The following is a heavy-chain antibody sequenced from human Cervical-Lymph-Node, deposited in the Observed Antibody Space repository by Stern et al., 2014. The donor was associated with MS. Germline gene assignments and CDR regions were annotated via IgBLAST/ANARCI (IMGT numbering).Heavy chain of an antibody. J-gene: IGHJ6*02. CDR2: LNPNNVGT. Sequence: VPLVESGAEVKNPGASVKVSCKASGYTFTDYYMQWMRQAPGQGLEWMGGLNPNNVGTKSAQKFQVWVTMTRDASTSTAYMELSSLRSDDTAIYYCARASTTANNYYDGVDVWGQGTTVTVTS. V-gene: IGHV1-2*04. D-gene: IGHD1-1*01. CDR1: GYTFTDYY. CDR3: ARASTTANNYYDGVDV.